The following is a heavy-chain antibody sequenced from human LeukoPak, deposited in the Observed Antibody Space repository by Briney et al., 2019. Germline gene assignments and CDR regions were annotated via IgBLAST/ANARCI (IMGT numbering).Heavy chain of an antibody. CDR3: AGTYRLRRFDP. V-gene: IGHV4-39*01. CDR2: IYYSGST. J-gene: IGHJ5*02. Sequence: SETLSLTCTVSGGSISSCTYYWGWIRQPPGKGLECIGTIYYSGSTSYNPSLKSRVTISVDTSKNQFSLKLTSGTAADTAVYYCAGTYRLRRFDPWGQGTLVTVSS. D-gene: IGHD2-2*02. CDR1: GGSISSCTYY.